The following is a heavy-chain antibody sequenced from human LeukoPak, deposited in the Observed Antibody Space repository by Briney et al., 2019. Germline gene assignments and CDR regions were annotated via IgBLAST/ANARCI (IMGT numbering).Heavy chain of an antibody. Sequence: ASVKVSCKASGYTFTSYYMHWVRQAPGQGLEWMGIINPSGGSTSYAQKFQGRVTMTRDTSTGTVYMELSSLRSEDTAVYYCARAYEGVYWFDPWGQGTLVTVSS. CDR3: ARAYEGVYWFDP. J-gene: IGHJ5*02. CDR2: INPSGGST. D-gene: IGHD3-16*01. V-gene: IGHV1-46*01. CDR1: GYTFTSYY.